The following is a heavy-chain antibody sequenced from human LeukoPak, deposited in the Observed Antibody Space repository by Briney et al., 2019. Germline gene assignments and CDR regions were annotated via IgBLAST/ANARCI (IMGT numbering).Heavy chain of an antibody. Sequence: PSETLSLTCTVSGGSISSSSYYWGWIRQPPGKGLEWIGSIYYSGSTYYNPSLKSRVTISVDTSKNQFSLKLSSVTAADTAVYYCARLFLSVTLFDYWGQGTLVTVSS. V-gene: IGHV4-39*01. CDR2: IYYSGST. D-gene: IGHD2-21*01. CDR3: ARLFLSVTLFDY. J-gene: IGHJ4*02. CDR1: GGSISSSSYY.